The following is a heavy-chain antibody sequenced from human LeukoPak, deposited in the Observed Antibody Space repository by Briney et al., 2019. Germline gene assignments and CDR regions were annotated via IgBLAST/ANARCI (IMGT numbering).Heavy chain of an antibody. Sequence: PTGGSLRLSCAASGFTFSSYAMSGVRQAPGKGLEGVSAISGSGGSTYYADSVKGRFTISRDNSKNTLYLQMNSLRAEDTAVYYCAKLGSSGLFDYWGQGTLVTVSS. CDR1: GFTFSSYA. V-gene: IGHV3-23*01. CDR2: ISGSGGST. J-gene: IGHJ4*02. D-gene: IGHD6-19*01. CDR3: AKLGSSGLFDY.